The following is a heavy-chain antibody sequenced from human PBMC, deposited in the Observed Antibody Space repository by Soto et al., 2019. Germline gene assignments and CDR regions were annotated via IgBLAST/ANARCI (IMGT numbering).Heavy chain of an antibody. CDR3: ARGEVRADWYFDL. CDR2: IYYSGST. J-gene: IGHJ2*01. CDR1: GGSISSGGYY. V-gene: IGHV4-31*03. D-gene: IGHD1-26*01. Sequence: QVQLQESGPRLVKPSQTLSLTCTVSGGSISSGGYYWSWIRQHPGKGLEWIGYIYYSGSTYYNPSLESRVTISVDTSKNQFSLKLSSVTAADTAVYYCARGEVRADWYFDLWGRGTLVTVSS.